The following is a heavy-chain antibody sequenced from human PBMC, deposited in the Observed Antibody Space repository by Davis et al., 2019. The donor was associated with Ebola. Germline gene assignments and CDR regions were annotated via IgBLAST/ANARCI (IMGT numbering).Heavy chain of an antibody. V-gene: IGHV4-59*01. D-gene: IGHD3-10*01. J-gene: IGHJ2*01. CDR2: IYYSGTT. CDR3: ARETPGLWYFDV. Sequence: PGGSLRLSCNVSGDSISSYYWSWIRQPPGEGLQWIGYIYYSGTTNYNPSLQSRVTISVDTSKNQFSLDLTSVTAADTAVYYCARETPGLWYFDVWGRGTLVTVSS. CDR1: GDSISSYY.